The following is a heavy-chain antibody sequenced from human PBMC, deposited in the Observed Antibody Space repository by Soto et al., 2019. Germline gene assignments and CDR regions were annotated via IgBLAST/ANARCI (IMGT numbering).Heavy chain of an antibody. V-gene: IGHV3-48*01. CDR1: GFTFSSYS. D-gene: IGHD4-17*01. CDR2: ISGSSSST. J-gene: IGHJ4*02. CDR3: AKDRYGDYGGIDY. Sequence: GGSLRLSCAASGFTFSSYSMNWVRQAPGKGLEWVSFISGSSSSTYYADSVKGRFTISRDTAKNTLFLQMNSLRAEDTAVYYCAKDRYGDYGGIDYWGQGTMVTVS.